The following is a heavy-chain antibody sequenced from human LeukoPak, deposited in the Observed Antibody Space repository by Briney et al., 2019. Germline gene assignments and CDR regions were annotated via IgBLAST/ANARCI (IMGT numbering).Heavy chain of an antibody. CDR2: INPNSGGT. J-gene: IGHJ4*02. Sequence: ASVKVSCKASGYTYTGYYMHWVRQAPGQGLEWMGWINPNSGGTNYAQKFQGRVTMTRDTSISTAYMELSRLRSDDTAVYYCARDGSGWLQRVYFDYWGQGTLVTVSS. V-gene: IGHV1-2*02. CDR1: GYTYTGYY. D-gene: IGHD5-24*01. CDR3: ARDGSGWLQRVYFDY.